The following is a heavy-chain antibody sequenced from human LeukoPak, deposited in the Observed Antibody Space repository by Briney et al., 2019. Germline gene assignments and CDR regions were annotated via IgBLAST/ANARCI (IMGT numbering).Heavy chain of an antibody. J-gene: IGHJ4*02. CDR2: INPNSGGT. CDR3: ARSSHVVVKDY. Sequence: ASVKVSCKASGYTFTGYYMHWVRQAPGPGLEWMGWINPNSGGTNYAQKFQGRVTMTRDTSISTAYMELSRLRSDDTAEYYCARSSHVVVKDYWGQGTLVTVSS. CDR1: GYTFTGYY. V-gene: IGHV1-2*02. D-gene: IGHD3-22*01.